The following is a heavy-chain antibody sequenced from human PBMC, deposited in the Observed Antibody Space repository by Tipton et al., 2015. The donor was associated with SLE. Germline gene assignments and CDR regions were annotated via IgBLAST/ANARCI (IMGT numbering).Heavy chain of an antibody. CDR3: ARGHQLYRSSWAGMDV. D-gene: IGHD6-13*01. V-gene: IGHV4-34*01. CDR1: GGSFSGYY. CDR2: INHSGST. Sequence: LRLSCAVYGGSFSGYYWSWIRQPPGKGLEWIGEINHSGSTNYNPSLKSRVTISVDTSKNQFSLKMSSVTAADTAVYYCARGHQLYRSSWAGMDVWGQGTTVTVSS. J-gene: IGHJ6*02.